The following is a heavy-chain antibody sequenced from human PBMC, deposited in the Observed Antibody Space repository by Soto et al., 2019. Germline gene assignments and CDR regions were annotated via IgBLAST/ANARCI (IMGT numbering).Heavy chain of an antibody. V-gene: IGHV4-31*03. J-gene: IGHJ5*02. CDR2: IYYSGST. Sequence: PSETLSLTCTVSGGAISSGGYYWSWIRQHPGQGLEWIGYIYYSGSTYYNPSLKSRVTISVDTSKNQFSLKLSSVTAADTAVYYCARGTTYYYGSGRAQNWFDPWGQGTLVTVSS. D-gene: IGHD3-10*01. CDR1: GGAISSGGYY. CDR3: ARGTTYYYGSGRAQNWFDP.